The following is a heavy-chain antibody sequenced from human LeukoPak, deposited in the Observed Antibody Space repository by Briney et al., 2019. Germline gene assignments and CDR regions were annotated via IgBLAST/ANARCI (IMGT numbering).Heavy chain of an antibody. Sequence: ASVKVSCKASGYTFTKYDMNWVRQAPGQGPEWMGVINPSGGSTRYAQKFQGRVAMTRDTSTSTLYMELNSLRSEDTAVYYCAREDVDADSMDYWGQGTLVTVSS. CDR2: INPSGGST. D-gene: IGHD5-18*01. J-gene: IGHJ4*02. CDR3: AREDVDADSMDY. CDR1: GYTFTKYD. V-gene: IGHV1-46*01.